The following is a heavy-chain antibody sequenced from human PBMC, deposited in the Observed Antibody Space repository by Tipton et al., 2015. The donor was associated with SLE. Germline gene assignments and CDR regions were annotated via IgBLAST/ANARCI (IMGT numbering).Heavy chain of an antibody. Sequence: QVQLVQSGAEVKKPGSSVKVSCKASGDILNGINWVRQAPGQGLEWMGMIMPIFGEVRYARRFEDRMTMTVDDPTRTVYMDMRSLKSEDTAVYYCATLELNSGHLLSSWGQGTRVTVSS. D-gene: IGHD1-26*01. CDR1: GDILNG. V-gene: IGHV1-69*18. CDR2: IMPIFGEV. J-gene: IGHJ5*02. CDR3: ATLELNSGHLLSS.